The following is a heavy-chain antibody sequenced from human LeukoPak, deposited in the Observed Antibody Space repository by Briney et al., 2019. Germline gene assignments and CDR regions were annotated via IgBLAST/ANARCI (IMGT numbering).Heavy chain of an antibody. J-gene: IGHJ4*02. CDR1: GFTFSYYG. CDR2: IWHGGSLK. CDR3: AKVRQFTAATGTGLDY. Sequence: GGSLRLSCAASGFTFSYYGMHWVRQAPGKGLDWVAVIWHGGSLKYYADSVRGRFTISRDNSMNTVYLQMNSLRAEDTAVYYCAKVRQFTAATGTGLDYRGQGTLVTVSS. V-gene: IGHV3-33*06. D-gene: IGHD6-13*01.